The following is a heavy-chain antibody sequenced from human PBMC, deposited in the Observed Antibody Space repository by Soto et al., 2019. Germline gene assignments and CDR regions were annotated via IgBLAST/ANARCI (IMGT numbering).Heavy chain of an antibody. V-gene: IGHV5-51*01. Sequence: GESLKIYCQGSGYRFTKYWIGWVGQVPGKGMEWMGIIYPGDSDHRYRPSFQGKVNISAEKSTSTDYLQWSSLKAWDTAMHYCSRRDDGPTAEYFQLCGQGTLVTVS. CDR1: GYRFTKYW. CDR3: SRRDDGPTAEYFQL. CDR2: IYPGDSDH. J-gene: IGHJ1*01. D-gene: IGHD2-21*01.